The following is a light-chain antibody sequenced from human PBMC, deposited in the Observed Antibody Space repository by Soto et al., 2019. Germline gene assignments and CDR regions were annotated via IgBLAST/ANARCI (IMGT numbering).Light chain of an antibody. CDR1: QSISRY. Sequence: DIQMTQSPSSLSASVGDRVTITCRASQSISRYLNWYQQKPGKAPKLLIYAASSLQSGVPSRFSGSGSGTDFTLTISSLQPEHFATYYCQQSYSTLPITFGQGTRLEIK. J-gene: IGKJ5*01. CDR3: QQSYSTLPIT. CDR2: AAS. V-gene: IGKV1-39*01.